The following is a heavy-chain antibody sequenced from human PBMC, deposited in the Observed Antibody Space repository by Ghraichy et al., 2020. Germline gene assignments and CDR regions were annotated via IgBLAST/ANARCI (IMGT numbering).Heavy chain of an antibody. CDR1: GGSISSSSYY. CDR3: ARQMGVVVVTAIFNS. D-gene: IGHD2-21*02. V-gene: IGHV4-39*01. CDR2: IYYSGST. J-gene: IGHJ4*02. Sequence: SETQSLTCTVSGGSISSSSYYWGWIRQPPGKGLEWIGSIYYSGSTYYNPSLKSRVTISVDTSKNQFSLKLSSVTAADTAVYYCARQMGVVVVTAIFNSWGKGTLVTFSS.